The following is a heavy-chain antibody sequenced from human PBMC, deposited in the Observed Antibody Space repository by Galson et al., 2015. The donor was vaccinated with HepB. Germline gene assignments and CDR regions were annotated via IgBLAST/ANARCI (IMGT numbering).Heavy chain of an antibody. Sequence: CAISGDSVSNNIVAWNWIRQSPSRGLGWLGRTYYRSKWINDYAVSVKSRITINPDTSKNHFSLQLKSVTPEDTAMYYCAREGGSNFDYWGQGTLVTVSS. D-gene: IGHD1-26*01. CDR3: AREGGSNFDY. CDR1: GDSVSNNIVA. J-gene: IGHJ4*02. CDR2: TYYRSKWIN. V-gene: IGHV6-1*01.